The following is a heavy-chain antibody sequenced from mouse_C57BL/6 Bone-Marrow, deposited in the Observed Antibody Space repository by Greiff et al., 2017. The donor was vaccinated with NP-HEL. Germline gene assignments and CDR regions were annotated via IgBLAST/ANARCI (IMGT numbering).Heavy chain of an antibody. Sequence: VKVVESGPGLVQPSQSLSITCTVSGFSLTSYGVHWVRQSPGKGLEWLGVIWSGGSTDYNAAFISRLSISKDNSKSQVFFKMNSLQADDTAIYYCARRGSSFYYYAMDYWGQGTSVTVSS. CDR1: GFSLTSYG. J-gene: IGHJ4*01. D-gene: IGHD1-1*01. V-gene: IGHV2-2*01. CDR2: IWSGGST. CDR3: ARRGSSFYYYAMDY.